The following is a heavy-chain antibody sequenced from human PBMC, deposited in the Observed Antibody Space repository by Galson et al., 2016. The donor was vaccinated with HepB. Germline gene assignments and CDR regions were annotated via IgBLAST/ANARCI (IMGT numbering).Heavy chain of an antibody. V-gene: IGHV3-74*01. CDR3: VRAAYSLDH. D-gene: IGHD3-16*01. Sequence: RINSDGSDTKYADSAKGRFTISRDNAHNTLYLQMNSLRVEDMAVYYCVRAAYSLDHWGQGTLVTVSS. J-gene: IGHJ4*02. CDR2: INSDGSDT.